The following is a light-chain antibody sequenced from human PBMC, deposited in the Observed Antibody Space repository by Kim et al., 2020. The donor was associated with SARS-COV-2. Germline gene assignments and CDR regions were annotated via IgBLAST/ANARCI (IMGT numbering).Light chain of an antibody. Sequence: QSALTQPASVSGSPGQSITLSCTGTSSDVGGYNYVSWYQQHPGKAPKLMIYDVSNRPSGVSNRFSGSKSGNTASLTISGLQAEDEADYYCRSYTRSRTVVFGGGTQLTVL. CDR2: DVS. J-gene: IGLJ2*01. CDR3: RSYTRSRTVV. V-gene: IGLV2-14*03. CDR1: SSDVGGYNY.